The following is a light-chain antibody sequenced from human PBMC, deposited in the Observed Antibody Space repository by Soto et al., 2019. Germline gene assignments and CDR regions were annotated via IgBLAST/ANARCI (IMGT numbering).Light chain of an antibody. CDR2: LDSDGSH. J-gene: IGLJ3*02. CDR1: SGHSNYA. CDR3: QTWDTGIHV. V-gene: IGLV4-69*01. Sequence: QLVLTQSPSASASLGASVKLTCTLSSGHSNYAVAWHQQQPEKGPRYLMNLDSDGSHTKGDGVPDRFSGSSSGAERYLTISSLQSEDEADYYCQTWDTGIHVFGGGTKLTVL.